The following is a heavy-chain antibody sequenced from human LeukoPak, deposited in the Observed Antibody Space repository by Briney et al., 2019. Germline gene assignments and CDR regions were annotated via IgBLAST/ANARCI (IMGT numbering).Heavy chain of an antibody. J-gene: IGHJ4*02. V-gene: IGHV3-30*02. CDR1: GFTFSSYA. D-gene: IGHD3-3*01. Sequence: GGSLRLSCAASGFTFSSYAINRVRQAPGKGLEWVAFIRYDGSNKYYADSVKGRFTISRDNSKNTLYLQMNSLRAEDTAVYYCAKDQADFWSGYPTHFDYWGQGTLVTVSS. CDR3: AKDQADFWSGYPTHFDY. CDR2: IRYDGSNK.